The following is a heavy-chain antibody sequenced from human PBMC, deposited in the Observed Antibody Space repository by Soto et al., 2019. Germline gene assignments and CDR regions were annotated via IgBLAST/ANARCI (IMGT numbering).Heavy chain of an antibody. CDR2: ISGSGGST. V-gene: IGHV3-23*01. CDR1: GFTFSSYA. CDR3: AKDKNDRPFWWFDP. D-gene: IGHD3-16*01. Sequence: GALRLSCAASGFTFSSYAMSWVRQAPGKGLEWVSAISGSGGSTYYADSVKGRFTISRDNSKNTLYLHMNSLRAEDTAVYYCAKDKNDRPFWWFDPWGQGTLVTVSS. J-gene: IGHJ5*02.